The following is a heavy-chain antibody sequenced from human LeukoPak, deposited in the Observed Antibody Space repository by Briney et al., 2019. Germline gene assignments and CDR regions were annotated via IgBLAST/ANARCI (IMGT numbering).Heavy chain of an antibody. CDR1: GFTFSSYA. D-gene: IGHD2-2*01. CDR2: ISYDGSNK. CDR3: ARGTFLGYCSSTSCSFDY. Sequence: GGSLRLSCAASGFTFSSYAMHRVRQAPGKGLEWVAVISYDGSNKYYADSVKGRFTISRDNSKNTLYLQMNSLRAEDTAVYYCARGTFLGYCSSTSCSFDYWGQGTLVTVSS. V-gene: IGHV3-30-3*01. J-gene: IGHJ4*02.